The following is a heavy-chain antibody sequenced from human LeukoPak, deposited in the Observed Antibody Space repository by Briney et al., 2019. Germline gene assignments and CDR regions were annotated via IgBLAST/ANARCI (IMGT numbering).Heavy chain of an antibody. CDR3: ARDSTPGDTYGLLGIDS. CDR2: IHSRGSTT. V-gene: IGHV3-11*01. CDR1: GFTFTDYY. J-gene: IGHJ4*02. Sequence: GGSLRLSCAASGFTFTDYYMSWIRQAPGKGLEWISYIHSRGSTTYYADSVKGRFTISRDNAKNSLFLQMNSLRVEDTAVYYCARDSTPGDTYGLLGIDSWGQGTLVTVSS. D-gene: IGHD5-18*01.